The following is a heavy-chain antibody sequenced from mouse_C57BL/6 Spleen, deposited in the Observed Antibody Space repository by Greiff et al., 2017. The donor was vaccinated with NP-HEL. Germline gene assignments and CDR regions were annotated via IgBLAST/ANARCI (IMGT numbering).Heavy chain of an antibody. CDR1: GYAFSSSW. V-gene: IGHV1-82*01. D-gene: IGHD3-2*02. CDR3: ARGGELDSSGFWFAY. CDR2: IYPGDGDT. Sequence: QVQLKQSGPELVKPGASVKISCKASGYAFSSSWMNWVKQRPGKGLEWIGRIYPGDGDTNYNGKFKGKATLTADKSSSTAYMQLSSLTSEDSAVYFCARGGELDSSGFWFAYWGQGTLVTVSA. J-gene: IGHJ3*01.